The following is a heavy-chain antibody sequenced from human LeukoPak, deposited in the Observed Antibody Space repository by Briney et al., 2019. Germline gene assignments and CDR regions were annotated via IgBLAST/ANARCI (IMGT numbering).Heavy chain of an antibody. J-gene: IGHJ5*02. CDR2: IYYSGST. CDR3: ARGTMMVGP. Sequence: SATLSLTCTVSGGSISSYYWSWIRQPPGKGLEWIGYIYYSGSTTYNPSLKSQVTISVDTSKNQFSLKLSSVTAADTAVYYCARGTMMVGPWGQGTLVTVSS. V-gene: IGHV4-59*01. D-gene: IGHD3-22*01. CDR1: GGSISSYY.